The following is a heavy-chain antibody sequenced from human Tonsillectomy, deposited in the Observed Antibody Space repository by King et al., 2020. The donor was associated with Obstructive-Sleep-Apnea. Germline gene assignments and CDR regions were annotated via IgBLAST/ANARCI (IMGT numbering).Heavy chain of an antibody. J-gene: IGHJ3*02. Sequence: VQLVESGGGLVQPGGSLRLSCAASGFTFSSYAMSWVRQAPGKGLEWVSAISGSGGSTYYVDSVKGRFTISRDNSKNTLYLQMNSLRAEDTAVYYCAKFVGGSWYSFDAFDIWGQGTMVTVSS. CDR3: AKFVGGSWYSFDAFDI. V-gene: IGHV3-23*04. CDR2: ISGSGGST. D-gene: IGHD6-13*01. CDR1: GFTFSSYA.